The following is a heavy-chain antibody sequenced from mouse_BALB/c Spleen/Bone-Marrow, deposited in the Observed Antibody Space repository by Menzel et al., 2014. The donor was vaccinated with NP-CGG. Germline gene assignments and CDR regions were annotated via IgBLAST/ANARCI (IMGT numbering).Heavy chain of an antibody. D-gene: IGHD1-2*01. V-gene: IGHV2-9*02. Sequence: VKLQESGPGLVAPSQSLSITCTVSGFSLTSYGVHWVRQPPGKGLEWLGVIWAGGNTNYNSALMSRLGISKDNAKSQVFLKMNSLQTDDTAMYYCARGFHLDYWGQGTTLTVSS. CDR3: ARGFHLDY. CDR2: IWAGGNT. CDR1: GFSLTSYG. J-gene: IGHJ2*01.